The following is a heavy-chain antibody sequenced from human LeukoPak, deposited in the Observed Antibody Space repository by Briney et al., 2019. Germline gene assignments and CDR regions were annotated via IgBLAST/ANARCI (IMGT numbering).Heavy chain of an antibody. CDR1: GGSISTTNW. J-gene: IGHJ4*02. V-gene: IGHV4-4*02. D-gene: IGHD5-12*01. Sequence: PSETLSLTCAVSGGSISTTNWWSWVRQPPGKGLEWIGYIYYSGSTNYNPSLKSRVTISVDTSKNQFSLKLSSVTAADTAVYYCARGNVAPSDYWGQGTLVTVSS. CDR3: ARGNVAPSDY. CDR2: IYYSGST.